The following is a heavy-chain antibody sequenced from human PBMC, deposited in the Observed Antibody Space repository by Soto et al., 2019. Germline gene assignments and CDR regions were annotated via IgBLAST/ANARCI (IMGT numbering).Heavy chain of an antibody. CDR1: GFTFYEYA. CDR3: AKDGGGYAYNYELDS. Sequence: GGSLRLSCAASGFTFYEYAMHWVRQVPGKGLEWVSGITWNSGTRGYADSVKGRFTISRDNAKNSLYSEMTSLRPEDTAFYHCAKDGGGYAYNYELDSWGQGTLVTVSS. V-gene: IGHV3-9*01. D-gene: IGHD3-16*01. J-gene: IGHJ4*02. CDR2: ITWNSGTR.